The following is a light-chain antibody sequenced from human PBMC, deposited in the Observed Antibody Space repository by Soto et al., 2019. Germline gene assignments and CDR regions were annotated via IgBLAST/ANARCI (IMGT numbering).Light chain of an antibody. V-gene: IGKV2-30*01. J-gene: IGKJ1*01. Sequence: DVERAESPLSLPVTLGQPASISCRSSQSLVYSDGNTYLNWFQQRPGQSPRRLIYKVSNRDSGVPDRFSGSGSDTDFTLKLSRVEAQAVGVSYCMQGSPWPRTFGQGTKVDI. CDR1: QSLVYSDGNTY. CDR2: KVS. CDR3: MQGSPWPRT.